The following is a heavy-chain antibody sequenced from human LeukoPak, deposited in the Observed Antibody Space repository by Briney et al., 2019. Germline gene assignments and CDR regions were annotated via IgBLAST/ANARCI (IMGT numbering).Heavy chain of an antibody. CDR2: NSALTGNI. J-gene: IGHJ4*02. CDR3: ARADPTNTGHEYFDY. D-gene: IGHD2/OR15-2a*01. V-gene: IGHV1-18*01. Sequence: GASVKVSCKASGYTFNRYGISWVRQAPGQRPEWMGWNSALTGNIDYAPKFQGRVTMNTDTSTRTAYMELSSLVSADTAVYFCARADPTNTGHEYFDYWGRGTLVTVFS. CDR1: GYTFNRYG.